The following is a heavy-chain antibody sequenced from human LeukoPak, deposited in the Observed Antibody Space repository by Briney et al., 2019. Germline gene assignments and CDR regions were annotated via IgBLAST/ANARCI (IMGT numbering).Heavy chain of an antibody. D-gene: IGHD2-2*01. V-gene: IGHV4-59*08. CDR2: IYYSGST. CDR3: ARVTRGGYCSSTSCRIFDY. CDR1: GGSMSGYY. Sequence: KPSETLSLTCSVSGGSMSGYYWSWIRQSPGKGLEWIGYIYYSGSTYYNPSLKSRVTISVDTSKNQFSLKLSSVTAADTAVYYCARVTRGGYCSSTSCRIFDYWGQGTLVTVSS. J-gene: IGHJ4*02.